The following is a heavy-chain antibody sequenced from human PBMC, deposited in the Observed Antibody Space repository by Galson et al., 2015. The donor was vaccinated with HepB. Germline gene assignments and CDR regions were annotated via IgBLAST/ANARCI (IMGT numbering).Heavy chain of an antibody. V-gene: IGHV1-69*13. CDR3: ARDETVPAAMGDWWFDP. CDR1: GGTFSSYA. Sequence: SVKVSCKASGGTFSSYAISWVRQAPGQGLEWMGGIIPIFGTANYAQKFQGRVTITADESTSTAYMELSSLRSEDTAVYYCARDETVPAAMGDWWFDPWGQGTLVTVSS. J-gene: IGHJ5*02. D-gene: IGHD2-2*01. CDR2: IIPIFGTA.